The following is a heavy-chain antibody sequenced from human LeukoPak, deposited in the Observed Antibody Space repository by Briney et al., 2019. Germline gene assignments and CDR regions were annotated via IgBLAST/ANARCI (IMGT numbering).Heavy chain of an antibody. J-gene: IGHJ4*02. Sequence: GGSLRLSCAASGFTFSSYAMHWVRQAPGKGLEWVALISYDGSNKYYADSVKARFIISRDNSKNTVYLQMNSLRAEDTAVYYCARGSYYYDSSGEFDYWGQGALVTVSS. CDR1: GFTFSSYA. CDR2: ISYDGSNK. D-gene: IGHD3-22*01. CDR3: ARGSYYYDSSGEFDY. V-gene: IGHV3-30*04.